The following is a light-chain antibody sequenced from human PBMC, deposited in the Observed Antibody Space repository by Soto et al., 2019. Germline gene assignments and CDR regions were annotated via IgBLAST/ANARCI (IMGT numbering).Light chain of an antibody. V-gene: IGKV3-15*01. J-gene: IGKJ5*01. CDR2: GAS. CDR3: QQYDNWPIT. CDR1: QSVSSN. Sequence: EIVLTQSPATLSLSPGESATLSCRTSQSVSSNLAWYQQKPGQAPRLFIYGASTRATAIPPRFSGSGSGTEFTLTISSLQSEDFAVYYCQQYDNWPITFGQGTRLEIK.